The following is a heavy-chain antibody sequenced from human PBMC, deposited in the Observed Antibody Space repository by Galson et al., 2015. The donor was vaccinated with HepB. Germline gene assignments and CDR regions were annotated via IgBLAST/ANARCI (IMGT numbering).Heavy chain of an antibody. CDR1: GFTFSSYA. Sequence: SLRLSCAASGFTFSSYAMHWVRQAPGKGLEWVAVISYDGSNKYYADSVKGRFTISRDNSKNTLYLQMNSLRAEDTAVYYCASGAGDAFDIWGQGTMVTVSS. J-gene: IGHJ3*02. CDR3: ASGAGDAFDI. V-gene: IGHV3-30*04. CDR2: ISYDGSNK. D-gene: IGHD3-16*01.